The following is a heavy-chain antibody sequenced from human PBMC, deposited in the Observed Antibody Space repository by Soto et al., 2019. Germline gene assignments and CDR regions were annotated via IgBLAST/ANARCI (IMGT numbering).Heavy chain of an antibody. V-gene: IGHV4-31*03. CDR2: IYYSGST. D-gene: IGHD3-22*01. CDR1: GGSISSGGYY. J-gene: IGHJ4*02. CDR3: ARGQGSMIVNLYYFDY. Sequence: PSETLSLTCTVSGGSISSGGYYWSWIRQHPGKGLEWIGYIYYSGSTYYNPSLKSRVTISVDTSKNQFSLKLSSVTAADTAVYYCARGQGSMIVNLYYFDYWGQGTLVTVSS.